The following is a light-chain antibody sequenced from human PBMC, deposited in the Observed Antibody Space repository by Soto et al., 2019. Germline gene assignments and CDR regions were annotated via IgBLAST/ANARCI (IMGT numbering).Light chain of an antibody. Sequence: IVLTQSPGTLSLSPGARATLSCRASQSVDSNYLAWYQHKPGQAPRLLIYGASTRATGIPDRFSGSGSGTDFTLNISRLEPGDFAVYYCHQYGLSPPYTFGPGTKVDIK. CDR2: GAS. CDR3: HQYGLSPPYT. CDR1: QSVDSNY. V-gene: IGKV3-20*01. J-gene: IGKJ3*01.